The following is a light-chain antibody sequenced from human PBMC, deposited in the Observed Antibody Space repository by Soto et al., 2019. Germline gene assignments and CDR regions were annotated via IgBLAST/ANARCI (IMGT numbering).Light chain of an antibody. CDR1: QSVSGIY. Sequence: EIVMTQAPGTLSLAPGEAATLCRRASQSVSGIYLAWYQQKPGQAPRLVIYDASTRATGIPDRFRGSGSGTDLTLTISRLEPEDFAVYYCYQYDTSPWTFGQGTKVDI. V-gene: IGKV3-20*01. J-gene: IGKJ1*01. CDR2: DAS. CDR3: YQYDTSPWT.